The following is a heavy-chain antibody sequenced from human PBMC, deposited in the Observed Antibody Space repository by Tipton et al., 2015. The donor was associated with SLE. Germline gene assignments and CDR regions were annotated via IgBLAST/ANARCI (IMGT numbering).Heavy chain of an antibody. CDR3: ARHLGASFDF. J-gene: IGHJ4*02. CDR1: NGSISSRY. CDR2: ISDTGST. Sequence: TLSLTCSVSNGSISSRYWSWIRQPPGKGLEWIGHISDTGSTNYNPSLRSRSAISVDTSQNQFSLRLTSVTAADTAVYYCARHLGASFDFWGQGILVTVSS. V-gene: IGHV4-59*11.